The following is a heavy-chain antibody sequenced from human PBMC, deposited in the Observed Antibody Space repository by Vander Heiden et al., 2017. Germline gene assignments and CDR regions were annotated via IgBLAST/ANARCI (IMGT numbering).Heavy chain of an antibody. D-gene: IGHD7-27*01. J-gene: IGHJ5*02. CDR3: ARVRWGSYES. V-gene: IGHV3-13*01. CDR2: VDTAGDT. Sequence: EVQLVDTGGGLVQPGGSLRLSWAAAGFGFSNYDMHWVRQVTGKGLEWVSAVDTAGDTFYPASVKGRFTISREDATNSLYLQMNSLRAGDTAVYYCARVRWGSYESWGQGTLVTVSS. CDR1: GFGFSNYD.